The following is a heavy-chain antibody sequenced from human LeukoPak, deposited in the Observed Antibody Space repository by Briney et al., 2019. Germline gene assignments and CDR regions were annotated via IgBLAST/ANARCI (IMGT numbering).Heavy chain of an antibody. CDR1: GGSISSYY. J-gene: IGHJ4*02. CDR2: IYYSGST. Sequence: PSETLSLTCTVSGGSISSYYWSWIRQPPGKGLEWIGYIYYSGSTNYNPSLKSRVAISVDTSKNQFSLKLSSVTAADTAVYYCARHDYSLYYFDYWGQGTLATVSS. D-gene: IGHD4-11*01. V-gene: IGHV4-59*01. CDR3: ARHDYSLYYFDY.